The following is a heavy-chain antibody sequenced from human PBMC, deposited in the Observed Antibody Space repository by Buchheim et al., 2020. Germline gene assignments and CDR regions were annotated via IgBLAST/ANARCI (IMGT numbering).Heavy chain of an antibody. CDR2: IYYSGST. CDR3: ARPGKGYCSGGSCHWWGGYYYYGMDV. Sequence: QLQLQESGPGLVKPSETLSLTCTVSGGSISSSSYYWGWIRQPPGKGLEWIGSIYYSGSTYYNPSLKSRVTISVDTSKNQFSLKLSSVTAADTAVYYCARPGKGYCSGGSCHWWGGYYYYGMDVWGQGTT. D-gene: IGHD2-15*01. J-gene: IGHJ6*02. V-gene: IGHV4-39*01. CDR1: GGSISSSSYY.